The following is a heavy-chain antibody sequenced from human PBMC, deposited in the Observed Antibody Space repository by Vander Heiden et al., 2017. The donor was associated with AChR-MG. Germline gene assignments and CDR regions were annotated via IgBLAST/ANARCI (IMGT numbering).Heavy chain of an antibody. D-gene: IGHD3-10*01. CDR2: IYYSGST. J-gene: IGHJ4*02. Sequence: QVQLQESGPGLVKPSETLSLICTVSGDSITKSYWTWIRQSPGKGLEWIGFIYYSGSTNYNPSLKSRVAMSVDTSKNQFSLNLTSVTAADTAVYYWARGGGYGSGRKLDFWGQGALVTVSS. CDR3: ARGGGYGSGRKLDF. V-gene: IGHV4-59*01. CDR1: GDSITKSY.